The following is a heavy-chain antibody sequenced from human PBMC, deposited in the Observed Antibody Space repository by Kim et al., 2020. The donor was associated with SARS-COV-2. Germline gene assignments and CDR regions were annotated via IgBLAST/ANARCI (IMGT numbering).Heavy chain of an antibody. V-gene: IGHV4-34*01. D-gene: IGHD5-18*01. CDR1: GGSFSGYY. Sequence: SETLSLTCAVYGGSFSGYYWSWIRQPPGKGLEWIGEINHSGSTNYNPSLKSRVTISVDTSKNQFSLKLSSVTAADTAVYYCARDRGYSYEGFDYWGQGTLVTVSS. J-gene: IGHJ4*02. CDR3: ARDRGYSYEGFDY. CDR2: INHSGST.